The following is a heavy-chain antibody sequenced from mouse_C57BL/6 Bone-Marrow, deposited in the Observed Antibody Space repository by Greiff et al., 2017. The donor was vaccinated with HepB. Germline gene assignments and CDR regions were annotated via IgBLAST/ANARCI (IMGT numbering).Heavy chain of an antibody. CDR3: AGRLAGTYWYFDV. D-gene: IGHD4-1*01. V-gene: IGHV1-58*01. CDR1: GYTFPSYG. J-gene: IGHJ1*03. CDR2: IYIGNGYT. Sequence: VQLQQSGAELVRPGSPVKMSCKTSGYTFPSYGINWVKQRPGQGLEWIGYIYIGNGYTEYNEKFKGKATLTSDTSSSTAYMQLSSLTSEDSAIYFCAGRLAGTYWYFDVWGTGTTVTVSS.